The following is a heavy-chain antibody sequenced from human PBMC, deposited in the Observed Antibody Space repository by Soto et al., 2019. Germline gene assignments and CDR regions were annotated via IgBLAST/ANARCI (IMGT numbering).Heavy chain of an antibody. Sequence: GASVKVSCKASGYTFTSYGISWVRQAPGQGLEWMGWISAYNGNTNYAQKLQGRVTMTTDTSTSTAYMELRSLRSDDTAVYYCARDFDHYVWGRYHYYGMDVWGQGTRVTVSS. J-gene: IGHJ6*02. CDR3: ARDFDHYVWGRYHYYGMDV. D-gene: IGHD3-16*01. CDR2: ISAYNGNT. V-gene: IGHV1-18*04. CDR1: GYTFTSYG.